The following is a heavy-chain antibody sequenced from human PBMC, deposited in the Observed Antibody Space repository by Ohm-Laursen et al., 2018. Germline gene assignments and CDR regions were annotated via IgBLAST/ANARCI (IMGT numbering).Heavy chain of an antibody. D-gene: IGHD5/OR15-5a*01. Sequence: SLRLSCSASRFTFSTYAMHWVRQAPGKGLDWVAVISYDGSNKYYADSVKGRFTISRDSSKNTLYLQMNSMRAEDTAVYYCAKGGWSSWFDPWGQGTLVTVSS. J-gene: IGHJ5*02. CDR2: ISYDGSNK. CDR1: RFTFSTYA. CDR3: AKGGWSSWFDP. V-gene: IGHV3-30*18.